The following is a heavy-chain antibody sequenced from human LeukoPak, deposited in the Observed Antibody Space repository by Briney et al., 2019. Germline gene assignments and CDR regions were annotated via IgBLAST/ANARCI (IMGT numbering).Heavy chain of an antibody. J-gene: IGHJ3*02. CDR2: IGTAGDT. V-gene: IGHV3-13*01. D-gene: IGHD3-22*01. CDR1: GFTFSSYD. Sequence: GGSLRLSCAASGFTFSSYDMHWVRQATGKGLEWVSAIGTAGDTYYPGSVEGRFTISRENAKNSLYLQMNSLRAGDTAVYYCARGSPRLNYYDSSGANDAFDIWGQGTIVTVSS. CDR3: ARGSPRLNYYDSSGANDAFDI.